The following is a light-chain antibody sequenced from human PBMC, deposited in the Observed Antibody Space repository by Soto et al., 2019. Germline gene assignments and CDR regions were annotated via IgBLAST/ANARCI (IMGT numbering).Light chain of an antibody. J-gene: IGLJ1*01. CDR3: CSYTSSDTYV. CDR1: SSDVGGYNY. CDR2: DVT. Sequence: QSALTQPASVSGSPGQSITISCTGTSSDVGGYNYLSWYRQYAGKAPRLMIFDVTNRPSGVSSRFSASKSGNTATLTISGLQTEDEADYYCCSYTSSDTYVFGTGTKVTVL. V-gene: IGLV2-14*03.